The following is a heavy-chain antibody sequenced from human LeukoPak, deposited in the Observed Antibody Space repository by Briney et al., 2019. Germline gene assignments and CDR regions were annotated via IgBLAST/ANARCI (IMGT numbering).Heavy chain of an antibody. D-gene: IGHD2-21*01. V-gene: IGHV4-59*01. CDR2: IYYSGST. CDR3: ARGGRIALTPFDY. CDR1: GGSISSNY. J-gene: IGHJ4*02. Sequence: SETLSLTCTVSGGSISSNYWSWIRQPPGKGLEWIGYIYYSGSTNYNPSLKSRVTISVDTSKNQFSLKLSSVTAADTAVYYCARGGRIALTPFDYWGQGTLVTVSS.